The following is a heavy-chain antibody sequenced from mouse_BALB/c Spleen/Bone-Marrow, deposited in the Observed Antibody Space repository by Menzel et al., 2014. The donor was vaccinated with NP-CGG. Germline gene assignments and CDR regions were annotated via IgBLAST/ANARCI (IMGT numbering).Heavy chain of an antibody. CDR1: GFNIKDTY. CDR2: IDPANGNT. D-gene: IGHD2-2*01. J-gene: IGHJ2*01. V-gene: IGHV14-3*02. CDR3: ASYVYGYYFDY. Sequence: EVKVAESGAELVKPGASVKLSCTASGFNIKDTYMHWVKQRPEQGLEWIGRIDPANGNTKYDPKFQGKATITADTSSNTAYLQLSSLTSEDTAVYYCASYVYGYYFDYWGQGTTLTVSS.